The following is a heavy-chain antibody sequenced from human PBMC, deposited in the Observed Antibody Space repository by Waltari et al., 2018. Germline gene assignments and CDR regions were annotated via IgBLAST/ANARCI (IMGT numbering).Heavy chain of an antibody. Sequence: QVQLVQSGAEVKKPGSSVKVSCKASGGTFSSYAISWVRQAPGQGLEWMGGIIPIFGTANYAQKFQGRVTITADESTSTAYMELSSLRSEDTAVYYCARDAPGIAVAGGIINDAFDIWGQGTMVTVSS. CDR1: GGTFSSYA. CDR2: IIPIFGTA. V-gene: IGHV1-69*13. J-gene: IGHJ3*02. D-gene: IGHD6-19*01. CDR3: ARDAPGIAVAGGIINDAFDI.